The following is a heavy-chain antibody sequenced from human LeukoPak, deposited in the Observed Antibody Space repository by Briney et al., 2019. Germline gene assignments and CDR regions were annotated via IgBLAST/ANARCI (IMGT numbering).Heavy chain of an antibody. Sequence: ASVKVSCKASGYTFTGYYMHWVRQAPGQGLEWMGWINPNSGGTNYAQKFQGRVTMTSDTSISTAYMELSRLRSDDTAIYYCARDLGWQQLIMEGHYFDYWGQGTLVTVSS. CDR1: GYTFTGYY. D-gene: IGHD6-13*01. CDR2: INPNSGGT. V-gene: IGHV1-2*02. CDR3: ARDLGWQQLIMEGHYFDY. J-gene: IGHJ4*02.